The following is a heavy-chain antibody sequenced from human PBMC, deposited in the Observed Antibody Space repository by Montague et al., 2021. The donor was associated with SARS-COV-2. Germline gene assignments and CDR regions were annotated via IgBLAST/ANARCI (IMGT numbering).Heavy chain of an antibody. Sequence: SETLSLTCSVSGYSISSGYYWGWIRQPPGKGLEWVGCISYIGKTYYSPSLKSRLTISLDSSKNQFSLQARSVTAADTAVYYCGRVLDNRGRDYWGQGTLVTVSS. D-gene: IGHD3/OR15-3a*01. CDR1: GYSISSGYY. CDR2: ISYIGKT. J-gene: IGHJ4*02. CDR3: GRVLDNRGRDY. V-gene: IGHV4-38-2*02.